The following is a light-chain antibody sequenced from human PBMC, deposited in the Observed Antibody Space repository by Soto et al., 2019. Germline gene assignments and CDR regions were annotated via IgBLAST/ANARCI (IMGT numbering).Light chain of an antibody. Sequence: QSALTQPASVSGSPGQSITISCTGTSSDIGDYDYVSWYQHLPGKAPKLLIFDVTHRPSGVSDRFSGSKSGNTASLTISGVRPGDEGDYYCCPYPDIPLDVVFGGGTKLTVL. J-gene: IGLJ2*01. CDR3: CPYPDIPLDVV. CDR2: DVT. CDR1: SSDIGDYDY. V-gene: IGLV2-14*01.